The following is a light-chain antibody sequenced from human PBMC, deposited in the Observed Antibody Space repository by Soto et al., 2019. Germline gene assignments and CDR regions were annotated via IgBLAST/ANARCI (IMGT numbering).Light chain of an antibody. CDR1: SSDVGGYNY. Sequence: LTQPASVSGSPGQSITISCTGTSSDVGGYNYVSWFQHHPGKAPKLMIYEVSNWPSGVSNRFSGSKSGNTASLTISGLQAEDEADYYCSSYTASSTYVFGTGTKVTVL. CDR2: EVS. V-gene: IGLV2-14*01. CDR3: SSYTASSTYV. J-gene: IGLJ1*01.